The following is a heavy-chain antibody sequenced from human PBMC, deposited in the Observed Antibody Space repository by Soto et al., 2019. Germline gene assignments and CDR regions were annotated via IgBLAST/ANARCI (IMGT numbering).Heavy chain of an antibody. V-gene: IGHV4-34*01. Sequence: SETLSLTCAVYGGSFSGYYWSWIRQPPGKGLEWIGEINHSGSTNYNPSLKSRVTISVDTSKNQFSLKLSSVTAADTAVYYCATSQYHDILTGYSSYFDYWGQGTLVTVSS. J-gene: IGHJ4*02. CDR3: ATSQYHDILTGYSSYFDY. CDR2: INHSGST. D-gene: IGHD3-9*01. CDR1: GGSFSGYY.